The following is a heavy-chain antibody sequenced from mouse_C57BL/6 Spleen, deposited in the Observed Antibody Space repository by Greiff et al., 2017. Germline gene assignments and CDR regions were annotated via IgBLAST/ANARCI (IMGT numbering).Heavy chain of an antibody. CDR3: ARWLLRNYAMDY. V-gene: IGHV1-81*01. Sequence: LVESGAELARPGASVKLSCKASGYTFTSYGISWVKQRTGQGLEWIGEIYPRSGNTYYNEKFKGKATLTADKSSSTAYMELRSLTSEDSAVYFCARWLLRNYAMDYWGQGTSVTVSS. J-gene: IGHJ4*01. D-gene: IGHD2-3*01. CDR2: IYPRSGNT. CDR1: GYTFTSYG.